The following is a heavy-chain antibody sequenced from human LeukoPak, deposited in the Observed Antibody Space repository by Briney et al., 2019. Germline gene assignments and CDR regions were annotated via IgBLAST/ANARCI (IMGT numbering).Heavy chain of an antibody. D-gene: IGHD6-13*01. Sequence: SVKVSCKASGGTFSSYAISWVRQAPGQGLEWMGRIIPIFGTANYAHKFQGRVTITTDESTSTAYMELSSLRSEDTAVYYCARDPSSSWSYNWFDPWGQGTLVTVSS. CDR1: GGTFSSYA. CDR3: ARDPSSSWSYNWFDP. V-gene: IGHV1-69*05. CDR2: IIPIFGTA. J-gene: IGHJ5*02.